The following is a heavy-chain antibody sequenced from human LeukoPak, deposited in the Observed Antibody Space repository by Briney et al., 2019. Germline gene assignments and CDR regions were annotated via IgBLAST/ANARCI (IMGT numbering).Heavy chain of an antibody. CDR2: INHSGST. D-gene: IGHD2-21*02. V-gene: IGHV4-34*01. J-gene: IGHJ4*02. Sequence: SETLSLTCAVYGGSFIPYYWSWIRQPPGKGLEWIGEINHSGSTNYNPSLKSRVTIPVDTSKNQFSLKLSSVTAADTAVYYCARGGFYCGGDCYVDYWGQGTLVTVSS. CDR3: ARGGFYCGGDCYVDY. CDR1: GGSFIPYY.